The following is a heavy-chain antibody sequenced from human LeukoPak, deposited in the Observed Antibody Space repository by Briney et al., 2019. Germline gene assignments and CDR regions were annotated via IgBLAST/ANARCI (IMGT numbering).Heavy chain of an antibody. J-gene: IGHJ5*02. V-gene: IGHV3-23*01. CDR2: ISGSGGST. CDR3: ARTTRDFMTAVSNWFDP. Sequence: GGSLRLSCAASGFTFSSYAMCWVRQAPGKGLEWVPTISGSGGSTYYADSVKGRFTISRDNSKNTVFLQINSLRAEDTAIYYCARTTRDFMTAVSNWFDPWGQGTLVTVSS. D-gene: IGHD4-17*01. CDR1: GFTFSSYA.